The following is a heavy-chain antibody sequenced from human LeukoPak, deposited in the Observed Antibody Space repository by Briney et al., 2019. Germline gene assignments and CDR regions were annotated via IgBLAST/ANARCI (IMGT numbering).Heavy chain of an antibody. V-gene: IGHV1-46*01. CDR2: INPSGGST. Sequence: GASVKVSCKASGGTFSSYAISWVRQAPGQGLEWMGIINPSGGSTSYAQKFQGRVTMTRDTSTSTVYMELSSLRSEDTAVYYCARQQWPGFDWFDPWGQGTLVTVSS. D-gene: IGHD6-19*01. CDR1: GGTFSSYA. CDR3: ARQQWPGFDWFDP. J-gene: IGHJ5*02.